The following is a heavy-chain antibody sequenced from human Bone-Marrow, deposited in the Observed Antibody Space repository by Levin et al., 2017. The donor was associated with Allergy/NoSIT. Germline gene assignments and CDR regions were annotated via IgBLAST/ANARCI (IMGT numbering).Heavy chain of an antibody. J-gene: IGHJ6*02. CDR3: AKDIVEVTATHDYSYFYGMDV. CDR1: GFIFDEFT. CDR2: IGWNSTNI. V-gene: IGHV3-9*01. Sequence: PGGSLRLSCAASGFIFDEFTMHWVRQVPGKGLEWVSGIGWNSTNIAYAESVRGRFTISRDNAKNSLYLQMNNLRPEDTAFYYCAKDIVEVTATHDYSYFYGMDVWGLGTTVTVSS. D-gene: IGHD2-21*02.